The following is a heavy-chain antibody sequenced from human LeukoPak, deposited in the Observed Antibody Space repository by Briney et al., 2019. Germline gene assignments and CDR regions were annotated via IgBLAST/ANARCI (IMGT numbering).Heavy chain of an antibody. V-gene: IGHV3-23*01. CDR3: AKDPAPQWFGASPNWYFDL. D-gene: IGHD3-10*01. J-gene: IGHJ2*01. CDR2: ISGSGGST. CDR1: GFTFSSYA. Sequence: GGSLRLSCAASGFTFSSYAMSWVRQAPGKGLEWVSAISGSGGSTYYADSVKGRFTISRDNSKNTLYLQMNSLRAEDTAVYYCAKDPAPQWFGASPNWYFDLWGRGTLVTVSS.